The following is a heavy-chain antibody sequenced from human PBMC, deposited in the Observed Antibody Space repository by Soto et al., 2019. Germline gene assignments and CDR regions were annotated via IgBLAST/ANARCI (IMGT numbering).Heavy chain of an antibody. CDR1: GYTFTSYD. Sequence: GASVKVSCKASGYTFTSYDINWVRQATGQGLEWMGWMNPNSGNTGYAQKFQGRVTMTRNTSISTAYMELSSLRSEDTAVYYCARGNYYGSGSYYKTPYYYYGMDVWGQGTTVTVS. CDR3: ARGNYYGSGSYYKTPYYYYGMDV. CDR2: MNPNSGNT. J-gene: IGHJ6*02. V-gene: IGHV1-8*01. D-gene: IGHD3-10*01.